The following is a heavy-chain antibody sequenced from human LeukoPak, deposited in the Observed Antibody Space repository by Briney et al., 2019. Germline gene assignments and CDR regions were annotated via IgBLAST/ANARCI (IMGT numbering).Heavy chain of an antibody. Sequence: SETLSLTCTVTGGSISSYYWSWIRQPPGKGLGWIGYMYYSGSTNYNPSLKSRVTISVDTSKNQFSLKLSSVTAADTAVYYCARVYNYVFDYWGQGTLVTVSS. CDR3: ARVYNYVFDY. D-gene: IGHD3-10*02. J-gene: IGHJ4*02. CDR2: MYYSGST. CDR1: GGSISSYY. V-gene: IGHV4-59*01.